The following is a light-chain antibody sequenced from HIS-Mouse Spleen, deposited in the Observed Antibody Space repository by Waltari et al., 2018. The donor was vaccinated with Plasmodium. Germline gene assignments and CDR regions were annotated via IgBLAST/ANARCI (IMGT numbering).Light chain of an antibody. Sequence: QSALTQPASVSGSPGQSITISCTGTSRAAGCYHYVSWYQQHPGKAPKLMIYDVSNRPSGVSNRFSGSKSGNTASLTISGLQAEDEADYYCSSYTSSSTLVFGGGTKLTVL. CDR3: SSYTSSSTLV. CDR2: DVS. J-gene: IGLJ2*01. CDR1: SRAAGCYHY. V-gene: IGLV2-14*03.